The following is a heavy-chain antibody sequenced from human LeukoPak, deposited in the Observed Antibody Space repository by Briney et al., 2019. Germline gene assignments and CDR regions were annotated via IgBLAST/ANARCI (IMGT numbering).Heavy chain of an antibody. Sequence: GGSLRLSCADSGFTFSSYWMRWVRQAPGKGLEWVANIKQDGSEKYYVDSVEGRFTISRDNAKNSLYLQMNSLRAEDTAVYYCARDRYISRSWGCDSDYWGQGTLVTVSS. D-gene: IGHD6-13*01. CDR3: ARDRYISRSWGCDSDY. CDR1: GFTFSSYW. CDR2: IKQDGSEK. J-gene: IGHJ4*02. V-gene: IGHV3-7*01.